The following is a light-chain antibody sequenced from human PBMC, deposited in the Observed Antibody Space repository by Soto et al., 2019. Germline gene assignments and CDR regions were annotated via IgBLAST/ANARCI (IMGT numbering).Light chain of an antibody. CDR3: AAWDDSLSGL. CDR2: RNN. CDR1: SSNIGSNY. V-gene: IGLV1-47*01. Sequence: QSALTQPPSASGTPGQRVTISCPGSSSNIGSNYVYWYQQLPGTAPKLLIYRNNQRPSGVPDRFSGSKSGTSASLAISGLRSEDEADYYCAAWDDSLSGLFGGGTQLTVL. J-gene: IGLJ3*02.